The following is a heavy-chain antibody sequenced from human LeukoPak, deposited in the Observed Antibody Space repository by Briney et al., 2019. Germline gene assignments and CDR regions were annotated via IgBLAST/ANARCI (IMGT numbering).Heavy chain of an antibody. CDR1: GDSISTYY. D-gene: IGHD3-22*01. J-gene: IGHJ4*02. Sequence: SETLSLTCTVSGDSISTYYWTWIRQPPGKGLEWIGYIYYSGITNCDPSLTSRVTMSVDTSKNQFSLRLNSVTAADTAVYYCARDGGFMDDSTGYYDYWGQGTLVTVSS. V-gene: IGHV4-59*01. CDR3: ARDGGFMDDSTGYYDY. CDR2: IYYSGIT.